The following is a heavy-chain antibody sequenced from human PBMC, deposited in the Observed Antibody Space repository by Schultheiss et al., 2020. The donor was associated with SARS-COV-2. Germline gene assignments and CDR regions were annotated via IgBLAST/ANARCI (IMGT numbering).Heavy chain of an antibody. V-gene: IGHV4-39*07. CDR3: ARGLTTGWFDP. J-gene: IGHJ5*02. CDR1: GGSISSSSYY. D-gene: IGHD4-17*01. Sequence: SETLSLTCSVSGGSISSSSYYWGCFRQPPGKGLEWIGYMFYDGTTHYNPLLESQASISRDMSKNQFSLKLSSVTAADTAVYYCARGLTTGWFDPWGQGIPVTVSS. CDR2: MFYDGTT.